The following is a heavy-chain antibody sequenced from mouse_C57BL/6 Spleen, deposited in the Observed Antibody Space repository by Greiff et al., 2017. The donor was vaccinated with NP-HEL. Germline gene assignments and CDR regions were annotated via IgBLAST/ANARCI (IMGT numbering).Heavy chain of an antibody. Sequence: EVKLVESGAGLVKPGGSLKLSCAASGFTFSSYAMTWVRQTPEKRLEWVATISDGGGYTYYPDNVKGRFTISVDNASNTVYLQMSHLKSEDTAVYYCAREADGSREALDYWGQGTTLTVSS. D-gene: IGHD1-1*01. CDR3: AREADGSREALDY. J-gene: IGHJ2*01. CDR2: ISDGGGYT. V-gene: IGHV5-4*01. CDR1: GFTFSSYA.